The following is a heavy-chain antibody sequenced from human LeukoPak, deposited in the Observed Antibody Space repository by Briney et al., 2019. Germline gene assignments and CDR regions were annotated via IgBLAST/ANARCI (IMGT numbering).Heavy chain of an antibody. CDR2: IYYSGST. Sequence: PSETLSLTCTVSGGSISSSSYYWGWIRQPPGKGLEWIGSIYYSGSTYYNPSLKSRVTISVDTSKNQFSLKLSSVTAADTAVYYCARHYYDSSGWGTYYYYYMDVWGKGTTVTISS. D-gene: IGHD3-22*01. CDR3: ARHYYDSSGWGTYYYYYMDV. V-gene: IGHV4-39*01. J-gene: IGHJ6*03. CDR1: GGSISSSSYY.